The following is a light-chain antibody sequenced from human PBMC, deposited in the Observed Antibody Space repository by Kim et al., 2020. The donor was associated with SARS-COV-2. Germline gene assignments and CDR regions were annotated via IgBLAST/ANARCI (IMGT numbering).Light chain of an antibody. CDR3: QQYGSSPLT. J-gene: IGKJ4*01. Sequence: PGERATLSCRASQSVSSTYFAWYQHKPGRAPRLLIYGTSSRATGIPDRFSGSGSGTDFTLTIGRLEPEDSALYYCQQYGSSPLTFGGGTKVDIK. V-gene: IGKV3-20*01. CDR2: GTS. CDR1: QSVSSTY.